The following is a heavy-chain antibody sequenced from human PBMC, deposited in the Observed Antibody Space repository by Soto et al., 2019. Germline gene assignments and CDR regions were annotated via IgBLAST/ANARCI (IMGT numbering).Heavy chain of an antibody. J-gene: IGHJ6*02. CDR1: GFSFNRHW. CDR3: ARDPYYYDSHYYYGMDV. Sequence: LRLSCAASGFSFNRHWMSWVRQAPGKGLQWVASIKRDGSEKYYVDSVKGRFTISRDNVKNSLSLQMNSLRAEDTAVYYCARDPYYYDSHYYYGMDVWGQGTTVTVSS. CDR2: IKRDGSEK. D-gene: IGHD3-22*01. V-gene: IGHV3-7*01.